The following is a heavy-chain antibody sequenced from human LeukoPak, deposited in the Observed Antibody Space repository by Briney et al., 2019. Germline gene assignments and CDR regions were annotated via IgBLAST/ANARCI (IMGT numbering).Heavy chain of an antibody. CDR3: ARGLYDGSAYPIFDY. V-gene: IGHV3-21*04. CDR1: GFTFSSYA. CDR2: ISSSGNTI. J-gene: IGHJ4*02. Sequence: GGSLRLSCAASGFTFSSYAMSWVRQAPGKGLEWVSAISSSGNTIYYADSVKGRFTISRDNAKNSLYLQMNSLRAEDTAVYYCARGLYDGSAYPIFDYWGQGTLVTVSS. D-gene: IGHD3-22*01.